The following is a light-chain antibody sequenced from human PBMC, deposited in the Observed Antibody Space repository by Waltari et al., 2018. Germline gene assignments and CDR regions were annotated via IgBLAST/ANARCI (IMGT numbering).Light chain of an antibody. J-gene: IGKJ4*01. CDR1: QSVTKNY. CDR3: QQYGTSTLT. Sequence: CRGSQSVTKNYLAWYQQKPAQAPRTLIYGASSRVTGIPDRFSGSGSGTDFTLTISRLDPEDFAVYYCQQYGTSTLTFGGGTKVEIK. CDR2: GAS. V-gene: IGKV3-20*01.